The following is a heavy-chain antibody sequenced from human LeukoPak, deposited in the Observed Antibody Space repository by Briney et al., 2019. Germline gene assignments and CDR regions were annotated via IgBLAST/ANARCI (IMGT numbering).Heavy chain of an antibody. J-gene: IGHJ4*02. CDR1: GGSISSYL. D-gene: IGHD6-19*01. Sequence: PSETLSLTCTVSGGSISSYLWSWIRQPAGKGLEWLGRIHTDGTTTYSPSLQSRLTMSVDTSKKQISLRLSSVTAADTAIYYCATEQVSGSAWGFDYWGQGSLVTVSS. CDR2: IHTDGTT. V-gene: IGHV4-4*07. CDR3: ATEQVSGSAWGFDY.